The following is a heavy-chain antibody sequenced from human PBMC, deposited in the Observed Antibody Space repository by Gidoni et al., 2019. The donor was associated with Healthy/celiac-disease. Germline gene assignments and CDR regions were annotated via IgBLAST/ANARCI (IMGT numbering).Heavy chain of an antibody. Sequence: QVQLQESGPGLVKPSQTLSLTCTVSGGSISSGGYYWSWIRQHPGKGLEWIGYIYYSGSTYYNPSLKSRVTISVDTSKNQFSLKLSSVTAADTAVYYCARGNGVITFGGVIVHFDYWGQGTLVTVSS. J-gene: IGHJ4*02. D-gene: IGHD3-16*02. CDR2: IYYSGST. V-gene: IGHV4-31*03. CDR1: GGSISSGGYY. CDR3: ARGNGVITFGGVIVHFDY.